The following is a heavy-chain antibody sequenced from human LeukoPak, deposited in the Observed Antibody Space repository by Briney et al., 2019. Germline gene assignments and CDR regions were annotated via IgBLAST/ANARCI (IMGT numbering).Heavy chain of an antibody. CDR3: ARVRTNIAARIKHYYYMDV. Sequence: ASVKVSCKASGYTFTGYYMHWVRQAPGQGLEWMGWINLNSGGTNYAQKFQGRVTMTRDTSISTAYMELSRLRSDDTAVYYCARVRTNIAARIKHYYYMDVWGKGTTVTVSS. D-gene: IGHD6-13*01. V-gene: IGHV1-2*02. CDR1: GYTFTGYY. CDR2: INLNSGGT. J-gene: IGHJ6*03.